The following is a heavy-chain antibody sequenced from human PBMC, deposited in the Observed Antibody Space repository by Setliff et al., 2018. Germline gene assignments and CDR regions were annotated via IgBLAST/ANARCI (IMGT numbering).Heavy chain of an antibody. V-gene: IGHV3-23*01. D-gene: IGHD4-17*01. CDR1: GFTFRDYT. CDR3: VKDRVNDGVWDFDS. J-gene: IGHJ4*02. CDR2: VIQDGNG. Sequence: PGGSLRLSCAASGFTFRDYTMAWVRQAPGKGLEWVAGVIQDGNGYYADSMKGRSVISRDNSRSSCFLQLNNLRPEDTATYYCVKDRVNDGVWDFDSWGQGIVVTV.